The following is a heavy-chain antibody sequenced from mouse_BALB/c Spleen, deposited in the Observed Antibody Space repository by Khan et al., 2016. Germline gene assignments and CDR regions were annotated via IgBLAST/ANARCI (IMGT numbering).Heavy chain of an antibody. CDR3: SRGDD. CDR2: VNPYTDGT. V-gene: IGHV1S136*01. CDR1: GYTFTPYI. J-gene: IGHJ2*01. Sequence: VQLKESGPVLVKPGPSVKMSCKASGYTFTPYIIHWAKQKPGQGLEWIGYVNPYTDGTQYNEKFKHKATLTSDKSSSTAYMDLSSLTSDDSAVYYCSRGDDWGQGTTLTVSS.